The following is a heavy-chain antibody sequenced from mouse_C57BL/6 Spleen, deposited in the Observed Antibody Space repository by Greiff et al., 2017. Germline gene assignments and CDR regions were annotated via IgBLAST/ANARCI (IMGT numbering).Heavy chain of an antibody. D-gene: IGHD2-4*01. Sequence: QVQLQQPGAELVRPGSSVKLSCKASGYTFTSYWMDWVKQRPGQGLEWIGNIYPSDSETHYNQKFKDKATLTVDKSSSTAYMQLSSLTSEDSAVYYCARSNDYDSWFAYWGQGTLVTVSA. V-gene: IGHV1-61*01. CDR3: ARSNDYDSWFAY. CDR2: IYPSDSET. CDR1: GYTFTSYW. J-gene: IGHJ3*01.